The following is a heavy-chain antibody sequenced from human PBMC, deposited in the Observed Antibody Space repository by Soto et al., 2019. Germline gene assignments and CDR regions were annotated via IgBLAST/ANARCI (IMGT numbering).Heavy chain of an antibody. V-gene: IGHV3-48*02. J-gene: IGHJ4*02. D-gene: IGHD3-3*01. CDR3: ARDFGHGYYLDY. Sequence: SCVASGFSFSNYNMNWVRQAPGKGLEWVSYITDSSDTVHYADSVRGRFTISRDNAESSLYLQMNSLRDEDTAVYFCARDFGHGYYLDYWGRGHLVTVSS. CDR1: GFSFSNYN. CDR2: ITDSSDTV.